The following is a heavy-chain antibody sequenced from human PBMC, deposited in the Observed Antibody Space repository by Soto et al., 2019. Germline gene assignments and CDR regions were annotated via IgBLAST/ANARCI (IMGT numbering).Heavy chain of an antibody. V-gene: IGHV3-23*01. CDR3: AKDHSVVADQYSFDY. CDR1: GFTFSSYA. CDR2: ISGSGGST. J-gene: IGHJ4*02. Sequence: SLRLSCSASGFTFSSYAMIWVRQAPGKGLEWVSAISGSGGSTYYADSVKGRFTISRDNSKNTLYLQMNSLRAEDTAVYYCAKDHSVVADQYSFDYWGQGALVTVSS. D-gene: IGHD2-15*01.